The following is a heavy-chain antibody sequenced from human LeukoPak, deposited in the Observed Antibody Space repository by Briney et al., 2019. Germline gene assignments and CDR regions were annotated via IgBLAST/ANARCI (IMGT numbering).Heavy chain of an antibody. J-gene: IGHJ4*02. Sequence: GGSLRLSCTVSGFTFRSYWMAWVRQAPGKGLEWVSNIRGDEGDKNSVDSVKGRFTISRDNAKKSLYLQMNSLRVEDMAVYYCARDVGGALDYWGQGTLVTVSS. CDR2: IRGDEGDK. V-gene: IGHV3-7*03. D-gene: IGHD4-17*01. CDR1: GFTFRSYW. CDR3: ARDVGGALDY.